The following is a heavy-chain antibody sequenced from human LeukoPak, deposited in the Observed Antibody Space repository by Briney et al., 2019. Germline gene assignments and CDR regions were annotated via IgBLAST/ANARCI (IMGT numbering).Heavy chain of an antibody. CDR2: MNPNSGNT. Sequence: ASVKVSCKASGYTFTSYDINWVRQATGQGLEWMGWMNPNSGNTGYAQKLQGRVTMTRNTSISTAYMELSSLRSEDTAVYYCARSYSSSWSKGDYGFDPWGQGTLVTVSS. J-gene: IGHJ5*02. CDR3: ARSYSSSWSKGDYGFDP. D-gene: IGHD6-13*01. CDR1: GYTFTSYD. V-gene: IGHV1-8*01.